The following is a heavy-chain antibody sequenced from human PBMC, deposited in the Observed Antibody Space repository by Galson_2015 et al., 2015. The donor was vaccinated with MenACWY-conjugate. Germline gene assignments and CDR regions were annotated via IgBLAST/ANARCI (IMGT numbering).Heavy chain of an antibody. CDR2: IYDNGRA. D-gene: IGHD6-13*01. CDR3: ARDRGTSSWYNYFDY. CDR1: GVSVSSGTSY. V-gene: IGHV4-61*01. Sequence: SLTCTVSGVSVSSGTSYWSWIRQSPGKGLEWIGYIYDNGRANYNPSLKSRVTMSVDTSKNQFSLKLTSVIAADTAVYYCARDRGTSSWYNYFDYWGQGTLVTVSS. J-gene: IGHJ4*02.